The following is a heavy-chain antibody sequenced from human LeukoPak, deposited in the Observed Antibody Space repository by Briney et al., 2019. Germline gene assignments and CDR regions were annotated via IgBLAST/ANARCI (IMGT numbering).Heavy chain of an antibody. CDR3: ARVPLDYGDYVYFDY. J-gene: IGHJ4*02. CDR1: GYTFTGYY. Sequence: GASVKVSCKASGYTFTGYYMHLVRQAPGQGLEWMGWINPNSGGTNYAQKFQGRVTMTRDTSISTAYMELSRLRSDDTAVYYCARVPLDYGDYVYFDYWGQGTLVTVSS. CDR2: INPNSGGT. D-gene: IGHD4-17*01. V-gene: IGHV1-2*02.